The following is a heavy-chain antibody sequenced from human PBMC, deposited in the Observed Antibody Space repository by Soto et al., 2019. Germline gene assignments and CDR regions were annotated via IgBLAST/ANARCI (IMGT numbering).Heavy chain of an antibody. V-gene: IGHV4-31*03. D-gene: IGHD2-2*01. Sequence: SETLSLTCTVSGDSISGGASFWSWIRQPPGKGLEWIVNVYYSGSSYYNPSLKSRLTISVDTTKNQFSLQLKSMTDADTAVYYCAKLSCTSSTCYFPGWFDPWGQGTLVTVSS. CDR3: AKLSCTSSTCYFPGWFDP. J-gene: IGHJ5*02. CDR2: VYYSGSS. CDR1: GDSISGGASF.